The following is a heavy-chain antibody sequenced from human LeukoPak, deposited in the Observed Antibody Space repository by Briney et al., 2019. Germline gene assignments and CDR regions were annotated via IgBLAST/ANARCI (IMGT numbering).Heavy chain of an antibody. CDR2: FDPEDGET. CDR3: ATDNIVVVPAAIRSWYFDL. CDR1: GYTLTELS. J-gene: IGHJ2*01. D-gene: IGHD2-2*02. Sequence: ASVKVSCKVSGYTLTELSMHWVRQAPGKGLEWMGGFDPEDGETIYAQKFQGRVTMTEDTSTDTAYMELSSLRSEDTAEYYCATDNIVVVPAAIRSWYFDLWGRGTLVTVSS. V-gene: IGHV1-24*01.